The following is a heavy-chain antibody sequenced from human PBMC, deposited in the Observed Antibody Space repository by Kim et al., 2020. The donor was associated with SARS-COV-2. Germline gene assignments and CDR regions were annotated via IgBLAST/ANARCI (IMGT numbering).Heavy chain of an antibody. CDR3: ARDATAGTPRRYFQH. CDR1: GGSFSGYY. V-gene: IGHV4-34*01. D-gene: IGHD6-19*01. CDR2: INHSGST. Sequence: SETLSLTCAVYGGSFSGYYWSWIRQPPGKGLEWIGEINHSGSTNYNPSLKSLVTISVDTSKNQFSLKLSSVTAADTAVYYCARDATAGTPRRYFQHWGQGTLGSVSS. J-gene: IGHJ1*01.